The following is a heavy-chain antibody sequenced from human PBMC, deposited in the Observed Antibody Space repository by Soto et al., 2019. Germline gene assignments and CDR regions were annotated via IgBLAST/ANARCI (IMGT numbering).Heavy chain of an antibody. CDR3: AKDTRILLNGYFDL. V-gene: IGHV3-30*18. Sequence: QVQLVESAGGVVQPGRSLRLSCAASGFTFSSYGMHWVRQAPGKGLEWVAVISYDGSNKYYSDSVKGRFTISRDNSKNTLYLQMNSLRAEDTAVYYCAKDTRILLNGYFDLWGRGTMVTV. D-gene: IGHD1-1*01. J-gene: IGHJ2*01. CDR2: ISYDGSNK. CDR1: GFTFSSYG.